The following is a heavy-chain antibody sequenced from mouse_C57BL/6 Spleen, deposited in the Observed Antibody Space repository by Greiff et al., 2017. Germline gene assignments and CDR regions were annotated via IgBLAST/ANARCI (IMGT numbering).Heavy chain of an antibody. V-gene: IGHV1-76*01. D-gene: IGHD2-4*01. CDR2: IYPGSGNT. CDR3: ARIYDYDFDY. CDR1: GYTFTDYY. J-gene: IGHJ2*01. Sequence: QVQLKESGAGLVRPGASVKLSCTASGYTFTDYYINWVKQRPGQGLEWIARIYPGSGNTYYNEKFKGKATLTAEKSSSTAYMQLSSLTSEDSAVYFCARIYDYDFDYWGQGTTLTVSS.